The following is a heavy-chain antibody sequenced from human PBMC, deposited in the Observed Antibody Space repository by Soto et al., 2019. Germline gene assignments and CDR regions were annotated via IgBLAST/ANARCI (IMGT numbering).Heavy chain of an antibody. Sequence: GGSLRLSCAASGFTFSSYAMSWVRQAPGKGLEWVSAISGSGGSTYYADSVKGRFTISRDNSKNTLYLQMNSLRAEDTAVYYCATLCSGGSCYFDYWGQGTLVTVSS. D-gene: IGHD2-15*01. V-gene: IGHV3-23*01. CDR3: ATLCSGGSCYFDY. J-gene: IGHJ4*02. CDR2: ISGSGGST. CDR1: GFTFSSYA.